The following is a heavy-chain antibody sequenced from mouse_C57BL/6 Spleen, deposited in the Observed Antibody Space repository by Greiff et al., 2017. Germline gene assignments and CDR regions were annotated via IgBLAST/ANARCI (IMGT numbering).Heavy chain of an antibody. D-gene: IGHD2-2*01. V-gene: IGHV1-81*01. CDR2: IYPRSGNT. J-gene: IGHJ2*01. Sequence: QQSGAELARPGASVKLSCKASGYTFTSYGISWVKQRTGQGLEWIGEIYPRSGNTYYNEKFKGKATLTADKSSSTAYMELRSLTSEDSAVYFCARGENMVTTGYYFDYWGQGTTLTVSS. CDR3: ARGENMVTTGYYFDY. CDR1: GYTFTSYG.